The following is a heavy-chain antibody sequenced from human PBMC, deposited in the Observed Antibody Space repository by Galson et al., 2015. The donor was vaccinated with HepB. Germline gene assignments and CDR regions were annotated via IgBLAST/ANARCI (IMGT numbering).Heavy chain of an antibody. V-gene: IGHV3-23*05. J-gene: IGHJ4*01. CDR2: ISSSRTNI. CDR3: VKGCLSGEQWLARYHFDS. D-gene: IGHD6-19*01. Sequence: SLRLSCAASGFPFGIYAMTWVRQAPGKGLEWISTISSSRTNIHSSDSVKGRFTISRDNSQNTLYLEMKRLRHEDTALYYCVKGCLSGEQWLARYHFDSWGQGALVTVPS. CDR1: GFPFGIYA.